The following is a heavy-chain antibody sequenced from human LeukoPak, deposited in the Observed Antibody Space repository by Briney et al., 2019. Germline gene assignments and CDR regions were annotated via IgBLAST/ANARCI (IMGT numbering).Heavy chain of an antibody. CDR3: ARWTRDAYNSVFLDY. Sequence: SQTLSLTCPVSGGSISSGGYYWSWIRQPPGKGLEWIGYIYHSGSTYYNPSLKSRVTISVDRSKNQFSLKLSSVTAADTAVYYCARWTRDAYNSVFLDYWGQGTLVTVSS. J-gene: IGHJ4*02. V-gene: IGHV4-30-2*01. D-gene: IGHD5-24*01. CDR1: GGSISSGGYY. CDR2: IYHSGST.